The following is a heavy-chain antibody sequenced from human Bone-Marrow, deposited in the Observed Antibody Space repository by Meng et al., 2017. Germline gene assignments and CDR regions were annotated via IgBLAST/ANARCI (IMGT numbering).Heavy chain of an antibody. Sequence: QEQLQQWGAGLLKPSGTLSLTCAVYGGSFSGYYWSWIRQPPGKGLEWIGEINHSGSTNYNPSLKSRVTISVDTSKNQFSLKLSSVTAADTAVYYCARTCRDGYNFDYWGQGTLVTVSS. V-gene: IGHV4-34*01. D-gene: IGHD5-24*01. CDR2: INHSGST. J-gene: IGHJ4*02. CDR1: GGSFSGYY. CDR3: ARTCRDGYNFDY.